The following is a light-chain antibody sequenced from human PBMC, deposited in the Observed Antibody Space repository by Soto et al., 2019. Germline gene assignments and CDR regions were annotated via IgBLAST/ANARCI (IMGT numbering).Light chain of an antibody. Sequence: TQSPSSLSASVEDRVIITCRASQSISNHLNWYQQKPGQAPRLLIYGASSRATGIPDRFSGSGSGTDFTLTISRLEPEDFAVYYCQQYGSSPITFGQGTRLEVK. CDR1: QSISNH. CDR3: QQYGSSPIT. V-gene: IGKV3-20*01. CDR2: GAS. J-gene: IGKJ5*01.